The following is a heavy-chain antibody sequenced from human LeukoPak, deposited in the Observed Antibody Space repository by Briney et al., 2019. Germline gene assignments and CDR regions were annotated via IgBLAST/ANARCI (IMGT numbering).Heavy chain of an antibody. CDR1: GGSFSGYY. V-gene: IGHV4-34*01. CDR3: ARSNTTVGAFDI. D-gene: IGHD4-23*01. CDR2: INHSGST. Sequence: SETLSLTCAVYGGSFSGYYWSWIRQPPGKGLEWIGEINHSGSTNYNPSLKSRVTISVDTSKNQFSLKLSSVTAADTAVYYCARSNTTVGAFDIWGQGTMVTVSS. J-gene: IGHJ3*02.